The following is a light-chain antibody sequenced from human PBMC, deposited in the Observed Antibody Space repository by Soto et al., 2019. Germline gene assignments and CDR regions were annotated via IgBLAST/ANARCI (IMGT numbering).Light chain of an antibody. CDR1: TSDIGNYNY. V-gene: IGLV2-14*01. CDR3: STYTGSNTPYV. J-gene: IGLJ1*01. Sequence: QSALTQPASVSGSPGQSISISCTGATSDIGNYNYFSWYQQLPGKAPKLIIYQVNKRPSGVSYRFSGSKSGNSASLTISGLQADDEADYYCSTYTGSNTPYVFGTGTKVT. CDR2: QVN.